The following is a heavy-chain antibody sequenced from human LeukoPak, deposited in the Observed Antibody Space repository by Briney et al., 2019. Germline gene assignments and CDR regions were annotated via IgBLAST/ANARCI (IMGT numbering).Heavy chain of an antibody. V-gene: IGHV3-48*01. CDR3: SRGTYYYDSSGYYY. CDR1: GFTFSSYS. J-gene: IGHJ4*02. Sequence: GGSVRLSCAASGFTFSSYSMNWVRQAPGKGLEWVSYISSSRSTIYYADSVKGRFTISRDNAKNSLYLQMNSLRAEDTAVYYCSRGTYYYDSSGYYYWGQGTLATVSS. D-gene: IGHD3-22*01. CDR2: ISSSRSTI.